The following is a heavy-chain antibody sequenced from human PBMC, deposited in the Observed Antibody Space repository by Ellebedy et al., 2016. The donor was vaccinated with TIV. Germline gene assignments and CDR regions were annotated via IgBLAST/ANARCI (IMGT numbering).Heavy chain of an antibody. J-gene: IGHJ6*02. CDR3: ARAVYCSGGSCYFYYYGMDV. D-gene: IGHD2-15*01. Sequence: PGGSLRLSCAASGFTFSSYDMGWVRQAPGKGLEWVSTVSGSAGSTWFAESVKGRFSISRDNSKNTLYLQMNSLRAEDTAVYYCARAVYCSGGSCYFYYYGMDVWGQGTTVTVSS. CDR2: VSGSAGST. CDR1: GFTFSSYD. V-gene: IGHV3-23*01.